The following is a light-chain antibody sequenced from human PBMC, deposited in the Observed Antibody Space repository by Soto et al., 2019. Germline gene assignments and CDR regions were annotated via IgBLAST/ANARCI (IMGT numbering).Light chain of an antibody. Sequence: QSALTQPASVSGSLGQSITISCSGTSSDVGTYDYVSWYQQHPGKAPKLMIYEVTNRPSGVSNRFSGSKSGYTASLTISGLQAEDEADYYCNSQRSSGTRVFGTGTKLTVL. CDR3: NSQRSSGTRV. V-gene: IGLV2-14*01. CDR2: EVT. CDR1: SSDVGTYDY. J-gene: IGLJ1*01.